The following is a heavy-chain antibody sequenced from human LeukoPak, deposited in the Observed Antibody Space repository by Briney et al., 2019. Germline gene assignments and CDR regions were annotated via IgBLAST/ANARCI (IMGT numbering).Heavy chain of an antibody. CDR3: ARAVVDY. CDR2: IKQDGSEK. CDR1: GFALSRYW. V-gene: IGHV3-7*01. Sequence: TGGSLRLSCAASGFALSRYWMSWVRQAPGKGLEWVANIKQDGSEKYYVDSVKGRFTISRDNAKNSLYLQMNSLRAEDTAVYYCARAVVDYWGQGTLVTVSS. J-gene: IGHJ4*02.